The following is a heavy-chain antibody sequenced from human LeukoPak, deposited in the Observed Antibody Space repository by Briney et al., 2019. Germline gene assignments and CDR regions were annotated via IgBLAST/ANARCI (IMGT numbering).Heavy chain of an antibody. CDR3: ASPSLFGDDY. CDR2: IYYSGST. V-gene: IGHV4-39*01. CDR1: GGSISSSSYY. D-gene: IGHD3-10*02. J-gene: IGHJ4*02. Sequence: SETLSLTCTVSGGSISSSSYYWGWIRQPPGKGLEWIGSIYYSGSTYYNPYLKSRVTISVDTSKNQFSLKLSSVTAADTAVYYCASPSLFGDDYWGQGTLVTVSS.